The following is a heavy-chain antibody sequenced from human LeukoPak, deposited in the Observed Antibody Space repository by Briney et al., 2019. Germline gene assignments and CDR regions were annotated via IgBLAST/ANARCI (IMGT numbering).Heavy chain of an antibody. Sequence: GGSLRLSCAASGFTFSRYSMNWVRQAPGKGLEWASSISISSNYKYYPDSLKGRFTISRDNAKNSLYLQMDSLRAEDTAVYYCARDPYSGNYGAYYYYYMDVWGKGTTVTISS. CDR1: GFTFSRYS. CDR2: ISISSNYK. CDR3: ARDPYSGNYGAYYYYYMDV. V-gene: IGHV3-21*01. D-gene: IGHD1-26*01. J-gene: IGHJ6*03.